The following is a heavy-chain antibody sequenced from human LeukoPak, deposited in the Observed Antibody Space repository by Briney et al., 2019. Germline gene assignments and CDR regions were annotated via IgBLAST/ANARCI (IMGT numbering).Heavy chain of an antibody. CDR2: ISGSGGST. CDR3: AKGRPLGGNPEHRPFDY. V-gene: IGHV3-23*01. J-gene: IGHJ4*02. Sequence: GGSLRLSCAASGFTFSSYAMSWVRQAPGKGLEWVSAISGSGGSTYYADSVKGRFTISRDNSKNTLYLQMNSLRAEDTAVYYCAKGRPLGGNPEHRPFDYWGQGTLVTVSS. D-gene: IGHD4-23*01. CDR1: GFTFSSYA.